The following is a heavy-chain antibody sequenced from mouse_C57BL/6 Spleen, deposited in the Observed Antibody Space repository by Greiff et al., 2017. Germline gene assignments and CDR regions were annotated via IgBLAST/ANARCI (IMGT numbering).Heavy chain of an antibody. V-gene: IGHV1-18*01. CDR1: GYTFTDYN. CDR3: ARKSSSYETWFDY. D-gene: IGHD1-1*01. J-gene: IGHJ3*01. CDR2: INPNNGGT. Sequence: VQLQQSGPELVKPGASVKIPCKASGYTFTDYNMDWVKQSPGKSLEWIGDINPNNGGTIYNQKFKGKATLTVDKSSSTAYMELRSLTSEDTAVYYCARKSSSYETWFDYWGQGTLVTVSA.